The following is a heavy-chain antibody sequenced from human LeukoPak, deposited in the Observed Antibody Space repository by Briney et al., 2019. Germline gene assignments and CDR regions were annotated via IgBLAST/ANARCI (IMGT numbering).Heavy chain of an antibody. CDR2: MNPNSGNT. CDR1: WYTLTGDE. D-gene: IGHD3-10*01. CDR3: ARGGLWFWELWAYYFDY. V-gene: IGHV1-8*01. J-gene: IGHJ4*02. Sequence: ASAKYACEATWYTLTGDEINRARQATGQGKEWMGWMNPNSGNTGYAQKFQGRVTMTRNTSISTAYMELSSLRSEDTAVYYCARGGLWFWELWAYYFDYWGQGTLVIVSS.